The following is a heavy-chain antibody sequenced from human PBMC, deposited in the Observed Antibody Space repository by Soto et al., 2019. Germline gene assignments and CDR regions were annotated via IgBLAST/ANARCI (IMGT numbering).Heavy chain of an antibody. Sequence: SETLSLTCTVAGGYISSYYWSWIRQHPGKGLEWIGYIYYSGSTNYNPSLKSRVTISVDTSKNQFSLKLSSVTAADTAVYYCARHLGYCSSTSCSTPPDYWGQGTLVTVSS. V-gene: IGHV4-59*08. D-gene: IGHD2-2*02. CDR2: IYYSGST. J-gene: IGHJ4*02. CDR1: GGYISSYY. CDR3: ARHLGYCSSTSCSTPPDY.